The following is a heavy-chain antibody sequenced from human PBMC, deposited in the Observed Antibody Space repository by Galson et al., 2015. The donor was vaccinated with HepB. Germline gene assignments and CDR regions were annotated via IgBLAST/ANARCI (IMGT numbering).Heavy chain of an antibody. Sequence: SVKVSCKASGYTSISYYGISWVRQAPGQGLEWLGWISGHNGNTEYAQKFQDRLTMTTDTSTGTAYMELRSLRSDDTAVYFCARQGETWLHTRVWYYFDYWGQGTVVTVSS. D-gene: IGHD5-24*01. V-gene: IGHV1-18*01. J-gene: IGHJ4*02. CDR2: ISGHNGNT. CDR1: GYTSISYYG. CDR3: ARQGETWLHTRVWYYFDY.